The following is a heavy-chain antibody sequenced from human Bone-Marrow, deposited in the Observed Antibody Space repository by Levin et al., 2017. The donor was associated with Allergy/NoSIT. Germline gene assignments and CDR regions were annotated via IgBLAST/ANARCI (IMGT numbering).Heavy chain of an antibody. CDR3: ARPGYCISTSCPYYYGMDV. D-gene: IGHD2-2*01. Sequence: PGGSLRLSCAASGFTFSSYSMNWVRQAPGKGLEWVSYISSSSSTIYYADSVKGRFTISRDNAKNSLYLQMNSLRAEDTAVYYCARPGYCISTSCPYYYGMDVWGQGTTVTVSS. CDR2: ISSSSSTI. J-gene: IGHJ6*02. V-gene: IGHV3-48*04. CDR1: GFTFSSYS.